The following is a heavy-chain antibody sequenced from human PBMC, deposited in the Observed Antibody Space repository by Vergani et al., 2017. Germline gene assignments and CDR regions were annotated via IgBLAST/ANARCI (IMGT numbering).Heavy chain of an antibody. CDR1: GFTFWKFG. D-gene: IGHD6-19*01. CDR2: ISWNSGAV. V-gene: IGHV3-9*01. J-gene: IGHJ3*02. CDR3: AKVGRSEVAGTFGAFDI. Sequence: VRLVESGGGVVQPGRSLRLSCAASGFTFWKFGMHWVRQGPGKGLEWVSGISWNSGAVDYADSVRGRFTISRDNAKNSLFLEMNSLRFEDTAVYYCAKVGRSEVAGTFGAFDIWGQGTMVTVSS.